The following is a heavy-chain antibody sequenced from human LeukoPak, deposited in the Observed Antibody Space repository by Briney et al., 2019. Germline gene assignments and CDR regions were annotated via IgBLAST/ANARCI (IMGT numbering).Heavy chain of an antibody. J-gene: IGHJ4*02. CDR3: AKVYVWNEYYFDY. CDR2: ISPSGGIT. V-gene: IGHV3-23*01. Sequence: GGSLRLSCAASGFTFSSHGMNWVRQAPGKGLEWVSGISPSGGITYYADSVKGRFTISRDNSKNTLYLQMNSLRAEDTAVYYCAKVYVWNEYYFDYWGQGTLVTVSS. D-gene: IGHD1-1*01. CDR1: GFTFSSHG.